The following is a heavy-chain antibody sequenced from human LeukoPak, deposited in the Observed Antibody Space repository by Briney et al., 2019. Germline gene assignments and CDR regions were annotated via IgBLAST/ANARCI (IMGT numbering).Heavy chain of an antibody. D-gene: IGHD3-10*01. J-gene: IGHJ6*02. CDR1: GGSFSGYY. CDR3: ARQGYYGSGSYQNYYYYYGMDV. Sequence: SETLSLTCAVYGGSFSGYYWSWIRQPPGKGLEWIGEINHSGSTNYNPSLKSRVTLSVDTSKNQFSLKLSSVTAADTAVYYCARQGYYGSGSYQNYYYYYGMDVWGQGTTVTVSS. V-gene: IGHV4-34*01. CDR2: INHSGST.